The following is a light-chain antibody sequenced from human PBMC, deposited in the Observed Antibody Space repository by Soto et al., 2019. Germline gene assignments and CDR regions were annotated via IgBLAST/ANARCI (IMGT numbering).Light chain of an antibody. V-gene: IGLV1-44*01. J-gene: IGLJ1*01. CDR1: TSTIGRNP. Sequence: QSALTQPPSASGTPGQRVSISCSGSTSTIGRNPVSWYQQVPGTAPKLLIHDDNQRPSGVPDQFSGSKSGTSASLAISGLQSEDEAEYYCAAWDDSLDGPYVFGTGTKLTVL. CDR3: AAWDDSLDGPYV. CDR2: DDN.